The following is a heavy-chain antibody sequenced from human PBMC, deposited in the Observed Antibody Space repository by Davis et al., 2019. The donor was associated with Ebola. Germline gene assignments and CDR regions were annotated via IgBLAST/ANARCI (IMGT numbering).Heavy chain of an antibody. J-gene: IGHJ6*02. V-gene: IGHV2-5*02. CDR3: AHQTTVTTRGGMDV. CDR2: IYWDDDK. Sequence: SGPTLVKPTQTLTLTCTFSGFSLSTSGVGVGWIRQPPGKALEWLALIYWDDDKRYSPSLKSRLTITKDTSKNQVVLTMTNMDPVDTATYYCAHQTTVTTRGGMDVWGQGTTVTVSS. CDR1: GFSLSTSGVG. D-gene: IGHD4-17*01.